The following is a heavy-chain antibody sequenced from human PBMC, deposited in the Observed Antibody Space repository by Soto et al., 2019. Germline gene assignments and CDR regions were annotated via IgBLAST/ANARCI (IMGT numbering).Heavy chain of an antibody. Sequence: ASVKVSCKASGYTFSDHFIHWFRQAPGEGLEWMGWINGDSGNTDYAQKFQGRVTMTRDKSISTVYMELSSLRSDDTAVYYCARVAVRAPANYVYLGQRTLITVS. V-gene: IGHV1-2*02. CDR2: INGDSGNT. CDR1: GYTFSDHF. J-gene: IGHJ4*02. CDR3: ARVAVRAPANYVY. D-gene: IGHD3-16*01.